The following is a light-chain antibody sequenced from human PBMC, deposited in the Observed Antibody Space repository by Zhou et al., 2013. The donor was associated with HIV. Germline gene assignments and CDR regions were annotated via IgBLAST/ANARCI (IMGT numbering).Light chain of an antibody. V-gene: IGKV3-20*01. Sequence: EIVTTQSPATLSVSPGERATLSCRASQSVSSSFLAWYQQKPGQAPRLLIYGASSRATGIPDRFSGSGSGTDFTLTISRLEPEDFAVYYCQQYGSSPLTFGGGTKVEIK. J-gene: IGKJ4*01. CDR1: QSVSSSF. CDR3: QQYGSSPLT. CDR2: GAS.